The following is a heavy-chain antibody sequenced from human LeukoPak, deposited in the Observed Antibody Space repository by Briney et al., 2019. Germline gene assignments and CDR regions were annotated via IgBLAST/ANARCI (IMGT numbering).Heavy chain of an antibody. Sequence: GESLKISCKGSGYSFTSYWIGWVRQMPGKGLEWMGIIYPGDSDTRYSPSFQGQVTISADKSISTAYLQWSSLKASDTAMYYCASVAAHHCSGGSCYPYYFDYWGQGTLVTVSS. D-gene: IGHD2-15*01. CDR3: ASVAAHHCSGGSCYPYYFDY. V-gene: IGHV5-51*01. J-gene: IGHJ4*02. CDR1: GYSFTSYW. CDR2: IYPGDSDT.